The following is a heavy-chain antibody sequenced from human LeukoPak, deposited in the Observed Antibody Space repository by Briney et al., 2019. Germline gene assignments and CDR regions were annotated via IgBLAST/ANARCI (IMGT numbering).Heavy chain of an antibody. CDR3: ARDNYYFDY. J-gene: IGHJ4*02. D-gene: IGHD1-20*01. CDR2: ISPSGGST. Sequence: EASVKVSCKASGYTFTSNYMHWVRQAPGQGPEWMGVISPSGGSTTYAQKFQGRVTLTRDMSTSTAYMELSRLRSDDTAVYYCARDNYYFDYWGQGTLVTVSS. CDR1: GYTFTSNY. V-gene: IGHV1-46*01.